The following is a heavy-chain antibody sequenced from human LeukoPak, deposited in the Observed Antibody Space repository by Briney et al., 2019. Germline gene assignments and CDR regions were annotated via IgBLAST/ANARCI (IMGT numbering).Heavy chain of an antibody. Sequence: QPGGSLRLSCAASGFTFSTYAMSWVRQAPGKGPEWVSAIGGGPTDTYYADSVKGRFTISRDNAKNSLYLQMYSLRAEDTALYYCARVRDGGLGYCNDGSCYSSAFDIWGQGTMVTVSS. J-gene: IGHJ3*02. CDR3: ARVRDGGLGYCNDGSCYSSAFDI. CDR1: GFTFSTYA. V-gene: IGHV3-23*01. CDR2: IGGGPTDT. D-gene: IGHD2-15*01.